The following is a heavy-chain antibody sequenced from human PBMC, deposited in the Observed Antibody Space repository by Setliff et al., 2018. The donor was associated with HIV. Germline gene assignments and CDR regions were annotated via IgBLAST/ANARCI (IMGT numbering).Heavy chain of an antibody. Sequence: SETLSLTCTVSGGSISSTSYYWGWIRQPPGKGLEWIGSIYYSGSANYNPSLKSRATISVDKSKNQFSLNLRSVTAADTAVYYCAREAQYSSSWPGRRVTWFDAWGQGTPVTVSS. CDR2: IYYSGSA. V-gene: IGHV4-39*07. CDR1: GGSISSTSYY. J-gene: IGHJ5*02. CDR3: AREAQYSSSWPGRRVTWFDA. D-gene: IGHD6-13*01.